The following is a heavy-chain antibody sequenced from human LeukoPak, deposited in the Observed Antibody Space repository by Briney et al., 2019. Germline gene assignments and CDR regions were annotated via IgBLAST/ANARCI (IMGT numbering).Heavy chain of an antibody. J-gene: IGHJ3*02. CDR1: GFTFDDYA. CDR2: ISWNSGSI. V-gene: IGHV3-9*01. Sequence: QAGRSLRLSCAASGFTFDDYAMHWVRQAPGKGLEWVSGISWNSGSIGYADSVKGRFTISRGNAKNSLYLQMNSLRAEDTALYYCAKDNSNYGAFDIWGQGTMVTVSS. CDR3: AKDNSNYGAFDI. D-gene: IGHD4-11*01.